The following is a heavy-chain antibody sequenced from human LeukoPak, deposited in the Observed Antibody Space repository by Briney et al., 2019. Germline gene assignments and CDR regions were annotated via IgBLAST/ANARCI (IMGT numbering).Heavy chain of an antibody. J-gene: IGHJ3*02. CDR1: GGSISSYY. CDR3: ARDLKDGYNYVDAFDI. CDR2: IYTSGST. Sequence: SETLSLTCTVSGGSISSYYWSWIRQPAGKGLEWIGRIYTSGSTNYNPSLKSRVTMSVDTSKNQFSLKLSSVTAADTAVYHCARDLKDGYNYVDAFDIWGQGTMVTVSS. V-gene: IGHV4-4*07. D-gene: IGHD5-24*01.